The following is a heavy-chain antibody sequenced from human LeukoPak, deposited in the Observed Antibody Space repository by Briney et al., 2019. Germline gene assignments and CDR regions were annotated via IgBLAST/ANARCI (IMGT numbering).Heavy chain of an antibody. J-gene: IGHJ6*03. CDR2: MNPNSGNT. D-gene: IGHD6-19*01. CDR3: ARSEIAVAGNYMDV. V-gene: IGHV1-8*03. CDR1: GYTFTSYD. Sequence: ASVKVSCKASGYTFTSYDINWVRQATGQGLEGMGWMNPNSGNTGYAQKFQGRVTITRNTSIRTAYMELSSLRSEDTAVYYCARSEIAVAGNYMDVWGKGTTVTVSS.